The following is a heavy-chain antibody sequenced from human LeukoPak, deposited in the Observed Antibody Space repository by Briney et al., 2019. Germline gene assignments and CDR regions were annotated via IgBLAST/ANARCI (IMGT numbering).Heavy chain of an antibody. CDR1: GFTFSSYA. CDR3: AKAPTGGNILHWFDP. Sequence: GGSLRLSCAASGFTFSSYAMSWVRQAPGKGLEWVSGISGSGGSTYYADSVKGRFTISRDNSKNTLYLQMNSLRAEDTAVYYCAKAPTGGNILHWFDPWGQGTLVTVSS. D-gene: IGHD3-16*01. V-gene: IGHV3-23*01. J-gene: IGHJ5*02. CDR2: ISGSGGST.